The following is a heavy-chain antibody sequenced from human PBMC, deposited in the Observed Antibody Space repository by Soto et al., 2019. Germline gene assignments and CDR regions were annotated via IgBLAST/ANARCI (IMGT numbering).Heavy chain of an antibody. J-gene: IGHJ4*01. V-gene: IGHV1-46*01. Sequence: VASVKVSCKASEYTFTRHFMHWVRQAPGQGPEWMGVINPSGGSTSYAQRFQGRITMTRDTSTSTVYMELSSLRSEDTAVYYCARQTFDYDGSGSFDYWGQGTLVTVSS. CDR3: ARQTFDYDGSGSFDY. D-gene: IGHD3-22*01. CDR1: EYTFTRHF. CDR2: INPSGGST.